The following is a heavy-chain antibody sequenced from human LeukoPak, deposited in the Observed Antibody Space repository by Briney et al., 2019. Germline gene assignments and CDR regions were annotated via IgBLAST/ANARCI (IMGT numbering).Heavy chain of an antibody. CDR1: GGSISSSNW. J-gene: IGHJ4*02. D-gene: IGHD5-18*01. V-gene: IGHV4-4*02. CDR2: IYHSGST. CDR3: ARVETRGYSYGPYFDY. Sequence: SETLSLTCAVSGGSISSSNWWSWVRQPPGKGLEWIGEIYHSGSTNYNPSLKSRVTISVDKSKNQFSLKLSSVTAADTAVYYCARVETRGYSYGPYFDYWGQGTLVTVSS.